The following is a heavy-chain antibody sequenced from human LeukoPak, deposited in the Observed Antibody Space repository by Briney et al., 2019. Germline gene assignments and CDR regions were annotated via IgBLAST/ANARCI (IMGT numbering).Heavy chain of an antibody. J-gene: IGHJ4*02. CDR1: GFTFSSYE. V-gene: IGHV3-48*03. Sequence: GESLRLSCAASGFTFSSYEMNWVRQAPGKGLEWVSYISSSGSTKYYADSVKGRFTISRDNAKNSLYLLMNSLRAEDTAVYYCARVDCSGTTCYGGFDYWGQGTLVTVSS. CDR3: ARVDCSGTTCYGGFDY. D-gene: IGHD2-2*01. CDR2: ISSSGSTK.